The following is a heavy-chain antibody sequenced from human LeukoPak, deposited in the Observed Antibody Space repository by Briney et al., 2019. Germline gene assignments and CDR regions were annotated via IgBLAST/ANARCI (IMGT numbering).Heavy chain of an antibody. CDR3: ATAVSVAGDS. D-gene: IGHD6-19*01. V-gene: IGHV3-7*01. CDR1: GFSFSSNW. CDR2: IKPDGSET. Sequence: GGSLRLSCAASGFSFSSNWMSWFRQAPGEGLEWVAHIKPDGSETYYVDSVKGRFAISRDNAKNSVYLQMYSLRVDDTAVYYCATAVSVAGDSWGQGTLVTVS. J-gene: IGHJ5*01.